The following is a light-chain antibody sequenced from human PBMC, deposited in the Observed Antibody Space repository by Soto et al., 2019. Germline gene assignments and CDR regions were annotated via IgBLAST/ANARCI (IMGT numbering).Light chain of an antibody. Sequence: QSVLTQPRSVSGSPGQSVTISCSGSSSDVGGYNFVSWYQQHPNKAPKLMIYDVSKRPSGVPDRFSGSKSGNTASLTISGLQAEDEADYYCCSNAGRFTWVFGGGTKVTVL. V-gene: IGLV2-11*01. CDR2: DVS. J-gene: IGLJ3*02. CDR3: CSNAGRFTWV. CDR1: SSDVGGYNF.